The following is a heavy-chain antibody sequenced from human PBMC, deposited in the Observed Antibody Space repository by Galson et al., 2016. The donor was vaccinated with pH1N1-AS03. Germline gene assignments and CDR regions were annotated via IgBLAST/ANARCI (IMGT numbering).Heavy chain of an antibody. V-gene: IGHV3-21*01. CDR3: ARDMGYSAYLDS. CDR1: GFSFSSHS. J-gene: IGHJ4*02. CDR2: ISGSKTYI. D-gene: IGHD5-12*01. Sequence: SLRLSCAASGFSFSSHSINWVRQAQGKGLEWVASISGSKTYIYYAASLKGRFTISRDNAKNSVYLQMNSLRAEDTAVYYCARDMGYSAYLDSWGQGTLVTVSS.